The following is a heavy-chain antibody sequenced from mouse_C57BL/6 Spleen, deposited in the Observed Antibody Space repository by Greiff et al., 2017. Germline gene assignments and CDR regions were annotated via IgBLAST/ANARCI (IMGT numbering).Heavy chain of an antibody. D-gene: IGHD2-1*01. CDR2: INPGSGGT. CDR3: ARHFLPVYAMDY. V-gene: IGHV1-54*01. CDR1: GYAFTNYL. Sequence: QVQLQQSGAELVRPGTSVKVSCKASGYAFTNYLIEWVKQRPGQGLEWIGVINPGSGGTNYNEKLKGKATLTADKSSSTAYMQLSSLTSEDSAVYFCARHFLPVYAMDYWGQGTSVTVSS. J-gene: IGHJ4*01.